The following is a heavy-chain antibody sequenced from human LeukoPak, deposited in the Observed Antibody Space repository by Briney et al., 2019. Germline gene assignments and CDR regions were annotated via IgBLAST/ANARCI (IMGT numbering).Heavy chain of an antibody. D-gene: IGHD6-6*01. CDR1: GGSFSGYT. CDR2: INHSGST. V-gene: IGHV4-34*01. Sequence: SETLSLTCAIYGGSFSGYTWSWIRQPPGKGLEWIGEINHSGSTNYNPSLKSRVTISVDTSKNQFSLKLSSVTAADTAVYYCARGAPYGSSSAAYYFDYWGQGTLVTVSS. CDR3: ARGAPYGSSSAAYYFDY. J-gene: IGHJ4*02.